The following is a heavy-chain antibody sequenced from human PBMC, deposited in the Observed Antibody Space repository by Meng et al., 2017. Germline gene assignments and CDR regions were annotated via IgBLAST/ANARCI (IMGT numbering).Heavy chain of an antibody. CDR1: GFTFSSYE. CDR3: ARGYSGYDYSWLWDY. J-gene: IGHJ4*02. V-gene: IGHV3-48*03. CDR2: ISSSGSTI. D-gene: IGHD5-12*01. Sequence: GESLKISCAASGFTFSSYEMNWVRQAPGKGLEWVSYISSSGSTICYADSVKGRFTISRDNAKNSLYLQMNSLRAEDTAVYYCARGYSGYDYSWLWDYWGQGTLVTVSS.